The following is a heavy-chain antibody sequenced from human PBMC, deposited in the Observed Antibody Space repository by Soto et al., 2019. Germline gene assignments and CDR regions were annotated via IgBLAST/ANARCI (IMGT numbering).Heavy chain of an antibody. CDR3: ARGPRNWGVDY. CDR1: GYTFTRYA. CDR2: INAGNGNT. Sequence: ASVKVSCKASGYTFTRYAMHWVRQAPGQRLEWMGWINAGNGNTKYLQKFQGRVTITRDTSASTAYMELSSLTSEDTAVYYCARGPRNWGVDYWGQGTLVTVSS. D-gene: IGHD7-27*01. V-gene: IGHV1-3*01. J-gene: IGHJ4*02.